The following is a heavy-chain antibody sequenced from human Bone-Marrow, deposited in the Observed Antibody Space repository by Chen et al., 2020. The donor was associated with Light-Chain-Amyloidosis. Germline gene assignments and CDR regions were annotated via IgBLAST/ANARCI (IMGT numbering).Heavy chain of an antibody. V-gene: IGHV1-69*01. CDR1: GGTFRNYA. J-gene: IGHJ1*01. Sequence: QVQLVQSEAEVRKPGSSVRVSCKASGGTFRNYALNWVRQAPGQGLEWMGAINPTFGTANYAPKFQGRFTITADDSTSTAYMELSSLKSEDTAIYYCARPSLPTSGEYFHHWGQGTLITVSS. CDR2: INPTFGTA. CDR3: ARPSLPTSGEYFHH. D-gene: IGHD3-10*01.